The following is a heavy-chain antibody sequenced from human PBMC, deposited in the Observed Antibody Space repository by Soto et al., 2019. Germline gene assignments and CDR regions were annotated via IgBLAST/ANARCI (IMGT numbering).Heavy chain of an antibody. V-gene: IGHV3-11*01. CDR3: AGYYCSGGSCYRGAFDI. CDR2: ISSSGSTI. CDR1: GFTFSDYY. D-gene: IGHD2-15*01. J-gene: IGHJ3*02. Sequence: GGSLRLSCAASGFTFSDYYMSWIRQAPGKGLEWVSYISSSGSTIYYADSVKGRFTISRDNAKNSLYLQMNSLRAEDTAVYYCAGYYCSGGSCYRGAFDIWGQGTVVTVSS.